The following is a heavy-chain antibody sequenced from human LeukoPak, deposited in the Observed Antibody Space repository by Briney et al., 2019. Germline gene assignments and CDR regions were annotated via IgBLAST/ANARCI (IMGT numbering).Heavy chain of an antibody. CDR2: MNPNSGKT. CDR3: ARGDFGETNTAFDI. J-gene: IGHJ3*02. D-gene: IGHD4-17*01. V-gene: IGHV1-8*03. Sequence: ASVKVSCKASGYTFTSSDINWVRQAAGQGLEWMGWMNPNSGKTNYAQKLQGRVTFSRNTSLSVAYMELSGLRSEDAAVYFCARGDFGETNTAFDIWGQGTMVAVSS. CDR1: GYTFTSSD.